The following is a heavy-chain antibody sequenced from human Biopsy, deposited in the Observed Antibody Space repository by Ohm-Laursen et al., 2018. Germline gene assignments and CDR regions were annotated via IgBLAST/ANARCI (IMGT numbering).Heavy chain of an antibody. D-gene: IGHD3-22*01. Sequence: GTLSLTCTVPGGSISSYYWSWIRQPPGKGLEWIGNIYYSGITNYNPSLKSRVSISVDTSKNQFSLKLSSVTAADTAVYYCARHGDFYYDSNIVIGALDIWGQGTMVTVSS. J-gene: IGHJ3*02. CDR1: GGSISSYY. CDR2: IYYSGIT. V-gene: IGHV4-59*08. CDR3: ARHGDFYYDSNIVIGALDI.